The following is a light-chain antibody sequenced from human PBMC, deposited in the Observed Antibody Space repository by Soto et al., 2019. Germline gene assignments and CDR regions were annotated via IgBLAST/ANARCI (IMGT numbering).Light chain of an antibody. V-gene: IGKV1-39*01. CDR2: AAS. CDR1: QSISSY. J-gene: IGKJ3*01. CDR3: QQTYTTPLT. Sequence: DIPMTQSPSSLSASVGDRVTITCRASQSISSYLNWYQQKPGKAPNLLIYAASSLQSGVPSRFSGSGSGTDFTLTISSLQPEDFATYFCQQTYTTPLTFGPGTKMDIK.